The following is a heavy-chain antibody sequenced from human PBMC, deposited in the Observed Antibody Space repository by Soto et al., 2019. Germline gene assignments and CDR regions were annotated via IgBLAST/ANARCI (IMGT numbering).Heavy chain of an antibody. CDR1: GFSFSRYG. D-gene: IGHD5-18*01. V-gene: IGHV3-30*18. CDR2: ISKDGGDK. J-gene: IGHJ4*02. Sequence: GGSLRLSCAASGFSFSRYGIHWVRQAPGKGLEWVAVISKDGGDKEYAESVKGRCTISRENSKSTVYLQMNSLRVEDTAVYYCAKDGYKYKYYSDYWGQGTLVTV. CDR3: AKDGYKYKYYSDY.